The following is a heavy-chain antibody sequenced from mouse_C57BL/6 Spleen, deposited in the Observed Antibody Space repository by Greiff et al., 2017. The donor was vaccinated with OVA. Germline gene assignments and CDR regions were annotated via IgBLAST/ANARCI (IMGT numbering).Heavy chain of an antibody. D-gene: IGHD2-5*01. Sequence: QVHVKQPGAELVKPGASVKLSCKASGYTFTSYWMHWVKQRPGQGLEWIGMIHPNSGSTNYNEKFKSKATLTVDKSSSTAYMQLSSLTSEDSAVYYCARKGDSNYGGGFAYWGQGTLVTVSA. CDR1: GYTFTSYW. CDR2: IHPNSGST. J-gene: IGHJ3*01. V-gene: IGHV1-64*01. CDR3: ARKGDSNYGGGFAY.